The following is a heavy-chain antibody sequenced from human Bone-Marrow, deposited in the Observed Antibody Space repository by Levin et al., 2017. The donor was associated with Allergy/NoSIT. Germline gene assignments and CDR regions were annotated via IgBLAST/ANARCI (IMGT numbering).Heavy chain of an antibody. CDR1: GYTFTGYY. CDR2: INPNSGGT. J-gene: IGHJ4*02. CDR3: ARASGSGAGNYFDY. Sequence: VASVKVSCKASGYTFTGYYMHWVRQAPGQGLEWMGWINPNSGGTNYAQKFQGRVTMTRDTSISTAYMELSRLRSDDTAVYYCARASGSGAGNYFDYWGQGTLVTVSS. D-gene: IGHD6-19*01. V-gene: IGHV1-2*02.